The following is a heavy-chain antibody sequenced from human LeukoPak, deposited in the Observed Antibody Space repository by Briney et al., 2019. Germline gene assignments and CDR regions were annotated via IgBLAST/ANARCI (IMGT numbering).Heavy chain of an antibody. J-gene: IGHJ5*02. D-gene: IGHD3-10*01. CDR1: GGSISSYY. CDR2: IYYSGST. Sequence: SETLSLTCTVSGGSISSYYWSWIRQPPGKGLEWIGYIYYSGSTYYNPSLKSRVTISVDTSKKQFSLKLSSVTAADTAVYYCARDLLAEYYYGSGSYPNWFDPWGQGTLVTVSS. CDR3: ARDLLAEYYYGSGSYPNWFDP. V-gene: IGHV4-59*12.